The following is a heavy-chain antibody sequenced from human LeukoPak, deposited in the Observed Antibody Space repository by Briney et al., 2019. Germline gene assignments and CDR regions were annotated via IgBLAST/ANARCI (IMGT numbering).Heavy chain of an antibody. Sequence: ASVKVSCKASGYTFTDYYMHWVRPAAGQGLEWMGWVNPNSRGTDSAQKFQGRFSMTRDTSNSTAYTELSRLRAADTAVYYCARRAREYSHDAFDIWGQGTMVTVSS. CDR2: VNPNSRGT. J-gene: IGHJ3*02. CDR3: ARRAREYSHDAFDI. CDR1: GYTFTDYY. V-gene: IGHV1-2*02. D-gene: IGHD5-18*01.